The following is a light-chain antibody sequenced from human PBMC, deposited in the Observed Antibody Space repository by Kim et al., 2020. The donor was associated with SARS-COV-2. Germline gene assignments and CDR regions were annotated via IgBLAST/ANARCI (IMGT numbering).Light chain of an antibody. CDR2: YVS. CDR1: SSDVGGYNY. CDR3: SSYTSSSTGV. V-gene: IGLV2-14*03. J-gene: IGLJ2*01. Sequence: GQSITISCTGTSSDVGGYNYVSWYQQHPGKAPKLMIYYVSNRPSGVSNRFSGSKSGNTASLTISGLQAEDEADYYCSSYTSSSTGVFGGGTQLTVL.